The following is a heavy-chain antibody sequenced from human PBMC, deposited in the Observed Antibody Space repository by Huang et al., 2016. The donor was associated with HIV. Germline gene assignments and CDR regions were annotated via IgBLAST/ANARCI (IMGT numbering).Heavy chain of an antibody. V-gene: IGHV1-69*13. D-gene: IGHD5-12*01. CDR1: GDTLGRYG. CDR2: IIPVLGTP. J-gene: IGHJ4*02. Sequence: QVQLVQSGAEVKKPGSSVKVSCKTSGDTLGRYGISWVRQAPGQGLEWLGGIIPVLGTPNYALKFQDRVTINADDSTSTAFMELRSLRSEDTAVYYCASGIYDGYTYRQFDYWGQGTLVTVSS. CDR3: ASGIYDGYTYRQFDY.